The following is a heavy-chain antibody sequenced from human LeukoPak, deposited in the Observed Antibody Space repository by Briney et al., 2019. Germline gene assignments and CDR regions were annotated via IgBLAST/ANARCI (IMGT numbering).Heavy chain of an antibody. CDR2: INHSGST. D-gene: IGHD2-2*02. J-gene: IGHJ4*02. CDR3: ARVRYCSSTSCYRYYFDY. V-gene: IGHV4-34*01. CDR1: GGSFSGYY. Sequence: PSETLSLTCAVYGGSFSGYYWSWIRQPPGKGLEWIGEINHSGSTNYNPSLKSRVTISVDTSNNQFSLKLSSVTAADTAVYYCARVRYCSSTSCYRYYFDYWGQGTLVTVSS.